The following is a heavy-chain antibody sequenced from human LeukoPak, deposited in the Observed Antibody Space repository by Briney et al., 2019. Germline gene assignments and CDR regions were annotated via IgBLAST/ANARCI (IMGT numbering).Heavy chain of an antibody. Sequence: ASVKVSCKASGYTFTSYDINWVRPATGQGLEWMGWMNPNSGNTGYAQKFQGRVTMTRNTSISTAYMELSSLRSEDTAVYYCARGRCSSWYGGYWGQGTLVTVSS. J-gene: IGHJ4*02. V-gene: IGHV1-8*01. CDR2: MNPNSGNT. CDR1: GYTFTSYD. CDR3: ARGRCSSWYGGY. D-gene: IGHD6-13*01.